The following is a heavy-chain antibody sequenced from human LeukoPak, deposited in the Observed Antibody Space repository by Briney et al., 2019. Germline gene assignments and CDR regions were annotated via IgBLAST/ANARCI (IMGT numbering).Heavy chain of an antibody. D-gene: IGHD3-16*02. Sequence: GGSLRLSCAASGFTVGYNYMTWVRQAPGKGLEWVAAIYNSGSTYYADSVKGRFTISRDNSKNTLYLQMNSLRAEDTAVYYCAKKSVYDYVWGSYRHYYFDYWGQGTLVTVSS. CDR3: AKKSVYDYVWGSYRHYYFDY. CDR1: GFTVGYNY. J-gene: IGHJ4*02. V-gene: IGHV3-53*01. CDR2: IYNSGST.